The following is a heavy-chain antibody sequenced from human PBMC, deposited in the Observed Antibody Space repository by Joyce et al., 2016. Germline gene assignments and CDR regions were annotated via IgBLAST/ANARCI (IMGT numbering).Heavy chain of an antibody. Sequence: QVQLVQSGAEVKKPGSSVRVSCKTSGGTFSSYPIGWVRQAPGQGLEWVRRIIPIFATPHYARKLQGRVTITADKSTSTAYMELSRLRSEDTAVCFCASRWGIDDLDHYYYLDVWGTGTTVTVSS. CDR3: ASRWGIDDLDHYYYLDV. CDR1: GGTFSSYP. V-gene: IGHV1-69*06. CDR2: IIPIFATP. J-gene: IGHJ6*03. D-gene: IGHD7-27*01.